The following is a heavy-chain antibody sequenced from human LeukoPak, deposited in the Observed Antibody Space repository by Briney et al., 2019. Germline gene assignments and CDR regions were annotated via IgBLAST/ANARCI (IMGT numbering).Heavy chain of an antibody. V-gene: IGHV4-34*01. J-gene: IGHJ5*02. CDR3: ARGGHSSSWYVRDWFGP. CDR1: GGSFSGYY. Sequence: SETLSLTCAVYGGSFSGYYWSWIRKPPGKGLEWIGEINHSGSTNYNPSLKSRVTISVDTSKNQFSLKLSSVTAADTAVYYCARGGHSSSWYVRDWFGPWGQGTLVTVSS. D-gene: IGHD6-13*01. CDR2: INHSGST.